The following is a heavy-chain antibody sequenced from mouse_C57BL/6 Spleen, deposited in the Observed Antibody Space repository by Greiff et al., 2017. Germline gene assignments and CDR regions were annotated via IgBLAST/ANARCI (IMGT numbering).Heavy chain of an antibody. J-gene: IGHJ4*01. CDR3: ARLVYYDYGGEMDY. CDR2: IYPGSGST. CDR1: GYTFTSYW. Sequence: VQLQQPGAELVKPGASVKMSCKASGYTFTSYWITWVKQRPGQGLEWIGDIYPGSGSTNDNEKFKSQATLTVYTSTRTAYMQLSSLTYEDSAVYSGARLVYYDYGGEMDYWGQGTSVTVSS. V-gene: IGHV1-55*01. D-gene: IGHD2-4*01.